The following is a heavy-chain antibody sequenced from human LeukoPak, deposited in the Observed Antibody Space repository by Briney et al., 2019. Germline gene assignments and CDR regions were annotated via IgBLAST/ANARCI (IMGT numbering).Heavy chain of an antibody. CDR1: GFTFSSYV. Sequence: GGSLRISCAASGFTFSSYVMSWVRQAPGKGLEWDSIINTNGRTAYYADSVKGRFTISRDNSKNTLYLQMNSLRAEDTAVYYCAKHPESGNFDYWGRGTLVTVSS. V-gene: IGHV3-23*05. CDR2: INTNGRTA. J-gene: IGHJ4*02. D-gene: IGHD1-14*01. CDR3: AKHPESGNFDY.